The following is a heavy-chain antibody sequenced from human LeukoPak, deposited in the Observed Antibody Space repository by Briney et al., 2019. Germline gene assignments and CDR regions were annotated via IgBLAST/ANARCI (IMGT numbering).Heavy chain of an antibody. CDR1: GFNFGDFA. J-gene: IGHJ3*02. CDR2: IRSTIYGGTT. V-gene: IGHV3-49*04. CDR3: AKEEIVPAADDAFDI. Sequence: GGSLRLSCTVSGFNFGDFAMSWVRQAPGKGLEWLGFIRSTIYGGTTDYAASVKGRFTISRDNSKNTLYLQMNSLRAEDTAVYYCAKEEIVPAADDAFDIWGQGTMVTVSS. D-gene: IGHD2-2*01.